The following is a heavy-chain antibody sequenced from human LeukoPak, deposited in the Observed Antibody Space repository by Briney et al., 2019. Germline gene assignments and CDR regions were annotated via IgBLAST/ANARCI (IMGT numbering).Heavy chain of an antibody. D-gene: IGHD5-18*01. CDR3: ARDSHHGRGYSAFDY. CDR1: GYTFTSYY. J-gene: IGHJ4*02. Sequence: ASVKVSCKASGYTFTSYYMHWVRQAPGQGLEWMGIINPSGGSTSYAQKFQGRVTMTRDMSTSTVYMELSSLRSEDTAVYYCARDSHHGRGYSAFDYWGQGTLVTVSS. CDR2: INPSGGST. V-gene: IGHV1-46*01.